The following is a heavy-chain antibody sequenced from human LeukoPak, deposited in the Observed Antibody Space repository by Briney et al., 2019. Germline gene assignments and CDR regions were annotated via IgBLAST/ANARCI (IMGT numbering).Heavy chain of an antibody. CDR3: ARGPPRGKYYYMDV. CDR2: IGTASDT. CDR1: GFTFSSFD. Sequence: GGSLRLSCAASGFTFSSFDKHWVRQPTGQGLEWVSTIGTASDTYYPGSVEGRFTLSRDNVKNSLYLQMNSLTAGDTAVYYCARGPPRGKYYYMDVWGKGTTVTVSS. V-gene: IGHV3-13*01. J-gene: IGHJ6*03. D-gene: IGHD1-1*01.